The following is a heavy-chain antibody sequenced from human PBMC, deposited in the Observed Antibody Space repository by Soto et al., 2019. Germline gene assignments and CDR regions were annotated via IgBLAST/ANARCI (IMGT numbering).Heavy chain of an antibody. Sequence: DVQLLESGGGLVQPGGSLRLSCAASGFSFSSYAMVWVRQAPGKGLEWVAVISARGGSSYFADSVKGRFTLSRDNSKNVFSLEMHSLRAEDTAIYFCAKGSIEYCASVDTGGQGSVV. J-gene: IGHJ5*02. V-gene: IGHV3-23*01. CDR3: AKGSIEYCASVDT. CDR1: GFSFSSYA. D-gene: IGHD2-21*01. CDR2: ISARGGSS.